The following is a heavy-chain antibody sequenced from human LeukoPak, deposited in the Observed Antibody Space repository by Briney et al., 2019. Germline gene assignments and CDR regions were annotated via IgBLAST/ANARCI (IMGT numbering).Heavy chain of an antibody. J-gene: IGHJ4*02. D-gene: IGHD3-9*01. V-gene: IGHV1-24*01. Sequence: ASVKVSCKVSGYTLTELSMHWVRQAPGKGLEWMGSSDIEDGETIYAQKFQGRVTMTEDTSTDTAYMELSSLTSEDTAMYYCATNSASYFYDILPGYYSFDYWGQGTLVTVSS. CDR3: ATNSASYFYDILPGYYSFDY. CDR2: SDIEDGET. CDR1: GYTLTELS.